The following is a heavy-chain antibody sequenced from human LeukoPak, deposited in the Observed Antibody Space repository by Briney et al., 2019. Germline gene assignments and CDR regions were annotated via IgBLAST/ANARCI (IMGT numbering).Heavy chain of an antibody. CDR2: ISSSGTTI. V-gene: IGHV3-48*03. Sequence: PGGSLRLSCAASGFTFSSYEMHWVRQAPGKGLEWVSYISSSGTTIYYADSVKGRFTISRDNAKNSLYLQMNSLRAEDTAVYYSARDYGGSSPFDYWGQGTLVTVSS. CDR1: GFTFSSYE. D-gene: IGHD4-23*01. J-gene: IGHJ4*02. CDR3: ARDYGGSSPFDY.